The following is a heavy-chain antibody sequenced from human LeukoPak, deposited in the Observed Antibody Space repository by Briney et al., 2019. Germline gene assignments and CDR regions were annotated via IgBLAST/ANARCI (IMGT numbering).Heavy chain of an antibody. V-gene: IGHV4-59*01. CDR3: ARDSGYGVDY. J-gene: IGHJ4*02. D-gene: IGHD5-12*01. CDR2: IYYSGST. Sequence: PSETLSLTCTVSGGSISSYYWSWIRQPPGKGLEWIGYIYYSGSTNYSPSLKSRVTISVDTSKNQFSLKLSSVTAADTAVYYCARDSGYGVDYWGQGTLVTVSS. CDR1: GGSISSYY.